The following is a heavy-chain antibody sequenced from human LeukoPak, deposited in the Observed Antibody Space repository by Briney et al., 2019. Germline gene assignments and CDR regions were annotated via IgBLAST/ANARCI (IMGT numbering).Heavy chain of an antibody. CDR2: NSGST. V-gene: IGHV4-39*01. Sequence: PSETLSLTCTVSGGSISSSSYYWGWIRQPPGKGLEWIGSNSGSTYYNPSLKSRVTISVDTSKNQVSLKLSSVTAADTAVYYCANEGLRKDYWGQGTLVTVSS. J-gene: IGHJ4*02. CDR1: GGSISSSSYY. CDR3: ANEGLRKDY.